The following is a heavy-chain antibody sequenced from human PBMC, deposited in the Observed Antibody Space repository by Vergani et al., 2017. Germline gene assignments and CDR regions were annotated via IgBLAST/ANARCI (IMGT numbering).Heavy chain of an antibody. V-gene: IGHV1-2*02. D-gene: IGHD2-2*02. J-gene: IGHJ6*02. CDR3: ARDGVYCSSTSCNNDYYYGMDL. Sequence: QVQLVQSGAEVKKPGASVKVSCKASGYTFTGYYMHWVRQAPGQGLEWMGWINPNSGGTNYAQKFQGRVTMTRDTSISTAYMELSRLRSDYTAVYYCARDGVYCSSTSCNNDYYYGMDLWRQGTTVTVSS. CDR2: INPNSGGT. CDR1: GYTFTGYY.